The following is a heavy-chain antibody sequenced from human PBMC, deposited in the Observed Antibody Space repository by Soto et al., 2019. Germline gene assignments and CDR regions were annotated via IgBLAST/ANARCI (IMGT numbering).Heavy chain of an antibody. D-gene: IGHD6-13*01. V-gene: IGHV4-59*01. CDR1: GGSISSYY. CDR2: IYYSGST. CDR3: ARSLIASAGYYYYGMDF. J-gene: IGHJ6*02. Sequence: PSETLSLTCTVSGGSISSYYWSWIRQPPGKGLEWIGYIYYSGSTNYNPSLKSRVTISVDTSKNQFSLKLSSVTAADTAVYYCARSLIASAGYYYYGMDFWGQGTTVTVSS.